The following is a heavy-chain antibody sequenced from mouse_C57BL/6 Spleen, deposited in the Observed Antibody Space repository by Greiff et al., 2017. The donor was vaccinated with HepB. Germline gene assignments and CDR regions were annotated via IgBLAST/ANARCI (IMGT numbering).Heavy chain of an antibody. J-gene: IGHJ3*01. D-gene: IGHD2-5*01. CDR1: GYTFTDYY. V-gene: IGHV1-26*01. CDR3: ARSSYSNYLAWFAY. CDR2: INPNNGGT. Sequence: VQLQQSGPELVKPGASVKISCKASGYTFTDYYMNWVKQSHGKSLEWIGDINPNNGGTSYNQKFKGKATLTVDKSSSTAYMELRSLTSEDSAVYYCARSSYSNYLAWFAYWGQGTLVTVSA.